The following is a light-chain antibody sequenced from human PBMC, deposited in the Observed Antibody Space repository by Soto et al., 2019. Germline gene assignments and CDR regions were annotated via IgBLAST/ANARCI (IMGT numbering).Light chain of an antibody. Sequence: QSVLTQPPSASGTPGQRVTISCSGSSSNIGSNSVNWYQQLPGTAPKLLIYNNNQRPLGVPDRFSGSKSGTSASLAITGLQSEDEADYYCAAWDDRLSGYVFGTGTKVTVL. CDR1: SSNIGSNS. CDR2: NNN. J-gene: IGLJ1*01. V-gene: IGLV1-44*01. CDR3: AAWDDRLSGYV.